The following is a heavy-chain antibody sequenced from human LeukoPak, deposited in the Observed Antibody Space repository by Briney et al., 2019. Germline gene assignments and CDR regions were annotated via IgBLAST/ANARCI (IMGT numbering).Heavy chain of an antibody. J-gene: IGHJ4*02. D-gene: IGHD1-26*01. CDR3: ARRRDSGSLQHFDY. CDR2: ISGSGGRT. V-gene: IGHV3-23*01. Sequence: GGSLRLSCAASEFTFSSYAMSWVRQAPGKGLEWVSAISGSGGRTYYAESVKGRFTISRDNNENTLYLQMNSLRAEDTAVYYCARRRDSGSLQHFDYWGQGTLVTVSS. CDR1: EFTFSSYA.